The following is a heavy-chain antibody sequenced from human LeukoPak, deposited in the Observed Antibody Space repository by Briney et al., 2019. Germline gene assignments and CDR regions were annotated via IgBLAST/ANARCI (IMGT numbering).Heavy chain of an antibody. CDR3: ARDGSSSWSYDALDI. J-gene: IGHJ3*02. Sequence: GGSLRLSCAASGFTFSSYSMNWVRQTPGKRLEWVSYISSSSSTIHYADSVKGRFTISRDNAKNSLFLQMNSLRAEDTAVYYCARDGSSSWSYDALDIWGQGTMVTVSS. CDR2: ISSSSSTI. D-gene: IGHD6-13*01. CDR1: GFTFSSYS. V-gene: IGHV3-48*01.